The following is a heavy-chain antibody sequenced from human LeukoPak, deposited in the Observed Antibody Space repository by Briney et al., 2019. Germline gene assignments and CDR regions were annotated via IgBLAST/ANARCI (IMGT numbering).Heavy chain of an antibody. D-gene: IGHD3-10*01. CDR2: IIPIFGTA. V-gene: IGHV1-69*13. J-gene: IGHJ4*02. CDR3: ARDSGVLRFGELLRN. CDR1: GGTFSSYA. Sequence: SVKVSCKASGGTFSSYAISWVRQAPGQGLVWMGGIIPIFGTANYAQKFQGRVTITADESTSTAYMELSSLRSEDTAVYYCARDSGVLRFGELLRNWGQGTLVTVSS.